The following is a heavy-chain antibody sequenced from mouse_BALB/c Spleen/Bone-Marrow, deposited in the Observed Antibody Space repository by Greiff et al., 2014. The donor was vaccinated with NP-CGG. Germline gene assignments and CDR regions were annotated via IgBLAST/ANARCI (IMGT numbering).Heavy chain of an antibody. J-gene: IGHJ4*01. D-gene: IGHD2-3*01. V-gene: IGHV1-14*01. Sequence: EVQGVESGPELVKPGASVKMSCKASGYTFTSNIMHWVKQKPGQGLEWIGYINPYNDGTKYNEKFKGKATLTSDKSSSTAYMELSSLTSEDSAVYYCARRWLPYAMDYWGQGTSVTVSS. CDR2: INPYNDGT. CDR3: ARRWLPYAMDY. CDR1: GYTFTSNI.